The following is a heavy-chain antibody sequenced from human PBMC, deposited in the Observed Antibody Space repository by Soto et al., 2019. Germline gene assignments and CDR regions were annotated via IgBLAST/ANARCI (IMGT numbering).Heavy chain of an antibody. Sequence: SQTLSLTCAISGDSVSSNSATWNWIRQSPSRGLEWLGRTYYMSKWYNDYEVSVKSRIAISPDTSKNQFSLQLNSVTPEDTAVYYCAIDRKLAVAGYYYYYGMDVWGQGTTVTVSS. CDR1: GDSVSSNSAT. J-gene: IGHJ6*02. V-gene: IGHV6-1*01. CDR3: AIDRKLAVAGYYYYYGMDV. D-gene: IGHD6-19*01. CDR2: TYYMSKWYN.